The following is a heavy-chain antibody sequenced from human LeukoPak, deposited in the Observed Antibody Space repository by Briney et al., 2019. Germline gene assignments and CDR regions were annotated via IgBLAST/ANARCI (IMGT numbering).Heavy chain of an antibody. CDR3: ARAPARGGFDY. D-gene: IGHD3-10*01. J-gene: IGHJ4*02. Sequence: GGSLRLSCAASGFTFSSYAMHWVRQAPGKGLEWVAVISHDGSNKYYADSVKGRFTISRDNSENTLYLQMNSLRAEDTAVYYCARAPARGGFDYWGQGTLVTVSS. CDR1: GFTFSSYA. V-gene: IGHV3-30-3*01. CDR2: ISHDGSNK.